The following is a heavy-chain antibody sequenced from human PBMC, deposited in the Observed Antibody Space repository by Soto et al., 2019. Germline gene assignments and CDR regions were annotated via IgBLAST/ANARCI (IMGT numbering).Heavy chain of an antibody. CDR3: AREKVVAATFSVFDM. J-gene: IGHJ3*02. Sequence: GGSLRLSCAASEFTFSSFGMHWVRQAPGKGLEWMAVIWYDGSNKYFADSVKGRFTISRDNSKNTLYLQMNSLRAEDTAVYYCAREKVVAATFSVFDMWGQGTMVTVSS. CDR1: EFTFSSFG. CDR2: IWYDGSNK. V-gene: IGHV3-33*01. D-gene: IGHD2-15*01.